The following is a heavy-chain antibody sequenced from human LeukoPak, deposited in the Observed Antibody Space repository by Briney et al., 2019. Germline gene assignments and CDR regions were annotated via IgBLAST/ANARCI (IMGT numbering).Heavy chain of an antibody. D-gene: IGHD2-15*01. CDR3: ARDKGSVVSPEYGMDV. J-gene: IGHJ6*02. CDR2: ISSSGSTI. CDR1: GFTFSDYY. Sequence: GGSLRLSCAASGFTFSDYYMSWIRQAPGQVLEWVSYISSSGSTIYYADSVKGRFTISRDNAKNSLYLQMNSLRAEDTAVYYCARDKGSVVSPEYGMDVWGQGTTVTVSS. V-gene: IGHV3-11*01.